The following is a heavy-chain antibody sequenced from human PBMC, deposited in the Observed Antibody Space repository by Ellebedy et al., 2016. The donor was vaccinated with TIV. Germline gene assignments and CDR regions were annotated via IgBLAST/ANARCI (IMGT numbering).Heavy chain of an antibody. CDR1: GGSISSYY. CDR2: INHSGST. V-gene: IGHV4-34*01. J-gene: IGHJ4*02. CDR3: ARDLDSSGWYYFDY. Sequence: GSLRLSXTVSGGSISSYYWSWIRQPPGRGLEWIGEINHSGSTNYNPSLKSRVTISVDTSKNQFSLKLSSVTAADTAVYYCARDLDSSGWYYFDYWGQGTLVTVSS. D-gene: IGHD6-19*01.